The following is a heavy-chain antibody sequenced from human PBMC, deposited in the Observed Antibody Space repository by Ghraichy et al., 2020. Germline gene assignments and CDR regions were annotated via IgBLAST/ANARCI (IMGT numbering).Heavy chain of an antibody. J-gene: IGHJ6*03. CDR3: ARGIKGYCSSTSCYGYYYYYMDV. D-gene: IGHD2-2*01. CDR1: GGSFSGYY. Sequence: SETLSLTCAVYGGSFSGYYWSWIRQPPGKGLEWIGEINHSGSTNYNPSLKSRVTISVDTSKNQFSLKLSSVTAADTAVYYCARGIKGYCSSTSCYGYYYYYMDVWGKGTTVTVSS. V-gene: IGHV4-34*01. CDR2: INHSGST.